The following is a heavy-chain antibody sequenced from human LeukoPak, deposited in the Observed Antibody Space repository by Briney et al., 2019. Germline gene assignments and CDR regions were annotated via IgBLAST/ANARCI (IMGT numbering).Heavy chain of an antibody. CDR1: GFTFSSYG. CDR2: IRYDGSNK. Sequence: GGSLRLSCAASGFTFSSYGMHWVGQAPGKGLEWVAFIRYDGSNKYYADSVKGRFTISRDNSKNTLYLQMNSLRAEDTAVCYCAKSQTYDFWSGSDYYFDYWGQGTLVTVSS. D-gene: IGHD3-3*01. CDR3: AKSQTYDFWSGSDYYFDY. J-gene: IGHJ4*02. V-gene: IGHV3-30*02.